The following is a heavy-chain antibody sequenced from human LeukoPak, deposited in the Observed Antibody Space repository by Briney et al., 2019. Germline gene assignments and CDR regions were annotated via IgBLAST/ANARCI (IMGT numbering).Heavy chain of an antibody. CDR1: GGTFISYS. J-gene: IGHJ4*02. V-gene: IGHV1-69*13. CDR3: ARAWKPTNVDKAMAAPPHFEY. D-gene: IGHD5-18*01. CDR2: IIPICGTA. Sequence: AVKVSCKAAGGTFISYSISCVRQAPGQGREWMVGIIPICGTANYAQTFQRRVTITADESTSTAYMELSSLRSDEATVYYCARAWKPTNVDKAMAAPPHFEYWGEGKLVT.